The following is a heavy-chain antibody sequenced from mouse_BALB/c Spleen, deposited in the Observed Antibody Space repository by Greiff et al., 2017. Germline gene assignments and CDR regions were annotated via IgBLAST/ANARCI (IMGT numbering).Heavy chain of an antibody. CDR1: GYSFTGYY. CDR2: VNPNNGGT. V-gene: IGHV1-26*01. J-gene: IGHJ3*01. Sequence: EVQLQQSGPDLVKPGASVKISCKASGYSFTGYYMHWVKQSHGKSLEWIGRVNPNNGGTSYNQKFKGKALLTVDKSSSTAYLELRSLTSEDSAVFDYASEGSPTGTWFAYWGQGTLVTVSA. CDR3: ASEGSPTGTWFAY.